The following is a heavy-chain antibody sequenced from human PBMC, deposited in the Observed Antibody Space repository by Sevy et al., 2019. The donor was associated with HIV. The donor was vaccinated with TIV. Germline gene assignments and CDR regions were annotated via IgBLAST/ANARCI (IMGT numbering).Heavy chain of an antibody. J-gene: IGHJ6*03. CDR2: ISGSGGST. CDR1: GFTFSSYA. CDR3: AKDSGTGYSGYDYLELYYYIDV. Sequence: GGSLRLSCAASGFTFSSYAMSWVRQAPGKGLEWVSAISGSGGSTYYADSVKGRFTISRDNSKNTLYLQMNSLRAEDTAVYYCAKDSGTGYSGYDYLELYYYIDVWGKGTTVTVSS. V-gene: IGHV3-23*01. D-gene: IGHD5-12*01.